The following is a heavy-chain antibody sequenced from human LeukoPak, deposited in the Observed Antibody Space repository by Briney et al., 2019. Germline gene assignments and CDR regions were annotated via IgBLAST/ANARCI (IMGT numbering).Heavy chain of an antibody. CDR2: IKQDGSEK. D-gene: IGHD2-2*01. J-gene: IGHJ4*02. Sequence: GGSLRLSCAASGFTFSSFGMNWVRQAPGKGLEWVANIKQDGSEKYYVDSVKGRFTISRDNAKNSLYLQMNSLRAEDTAVYYCARDSPSSTSWGYWGQGTLVTVSS. CDR1: GFTFSSFG. V-gene: IGHV3-7*01. CDR3: ARDSPSSTSWGY.